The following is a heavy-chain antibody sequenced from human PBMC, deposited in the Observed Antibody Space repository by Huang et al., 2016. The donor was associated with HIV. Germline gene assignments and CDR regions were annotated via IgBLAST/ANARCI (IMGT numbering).Heavy chain of an antibody. CDR1: GFIFNDYG. V-gene: IGHV3-30*18. D-gene: IGHD6-19*01. CDR3: AKDRDSSDWASFEY. CDR2: ISDHGSDR. Sequence: QVQLVESGGGVVQPGRSLRLSCAASGFIFNDYGMHWVRQAPGKGLEWVALISDHGSDRYYADSVKGRFTISRDNSKSTLYLQMNTLRTEDTAVYYCAKDRDSSDWASFEYWGQGTLVSVSS. J-gene: IGHJ4*02.